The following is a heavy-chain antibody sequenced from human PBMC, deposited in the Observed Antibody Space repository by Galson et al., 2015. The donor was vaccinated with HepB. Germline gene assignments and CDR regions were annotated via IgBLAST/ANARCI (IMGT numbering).Heavy chain of an antibody. CDR2: ISSSGGTV. CDR3: AADPLSARLGEDDKFPP. V-gene: IGHV3-48*01. D-gene: IGHD3-16*01. J-gene: IGHJ5*02. Sequence: SLRLSCAASGFDLMTFNMHWVRQAPGKGLEWVSHISSSGGTVYYADSVRGRFTVSRDNAANSIYLQLKPLAIPDTAFYYCAADPLSARLGEDDKFPPRGQGTPVIVSP. CDR1: GFDLMTFN.